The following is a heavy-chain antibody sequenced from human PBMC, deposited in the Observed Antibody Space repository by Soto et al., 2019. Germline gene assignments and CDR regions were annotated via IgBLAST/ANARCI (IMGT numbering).Heavy chain of an antibody. Sequence: EVQLLESGGGSVQPGGSLRLSCAASGFTFSSYGMSWVRQAPGKGLEWVSAVSGSGGCTYYADSVKGRFTISRDNSNNTRYLQMDSLRGEDTVVLSCVRRMGVTFLVVGGASYFLVQRTLVTVSS. D-gene: IGHD2-21*01. CDR1: GFTFSSYG. J-gene: IGHJ4*02. CDR3: VRRMGVTFLVVGGASYF. V-gene: IGHV3-23*01. CDR2: VSGSGGCT.